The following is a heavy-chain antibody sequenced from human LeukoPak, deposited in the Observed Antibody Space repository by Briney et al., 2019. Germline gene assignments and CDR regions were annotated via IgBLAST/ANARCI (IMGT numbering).Heavy chain of an antibody. CDR1: GGSISSYY. D-gene: IGHD2-2*01. Sequence: PSETLSLTCTVSGGSISSYYWSWIRQPPGKGLEWIGYIYYSGSTNYNPSLKSRVTISVDTSKNQFSLKLSSVTAADTAVYYCARSNEDIVVVPAAIIHWFDPWGQGTLVTVSS. V-gene: IGHV4-59*01. CDR3: ARSNEDIVVVPAAIIHWFDP. J-gene: IGHJ5*02. CDR2: IYYSGST.